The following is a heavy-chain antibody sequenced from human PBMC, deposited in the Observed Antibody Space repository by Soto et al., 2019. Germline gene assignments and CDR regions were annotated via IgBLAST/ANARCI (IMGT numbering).Heavy chain of an antibody. CDR2: MYYSGST. V-gene: IGHV4-39*01. Sequence: SETLSLTCTVSGGSISSSNYFWGWIRQPPGKGLEWIGSMYYSGSTYYNPTLKSRVTISVDTSMNQFSLALTSVTAEDTAMYYCARGSTTEKVDSWGQGILVTVSS. CDR1: GGSISSSNYF. CDR3: ARGSTTEKVDS. J-gene: IGHJ4*02.